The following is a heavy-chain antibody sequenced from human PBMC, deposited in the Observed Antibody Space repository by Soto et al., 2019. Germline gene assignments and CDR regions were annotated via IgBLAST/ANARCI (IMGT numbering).Heavy chain of an antibody. J-gene: IGHJ4*02. CDR3: ASRGDSSGGTFDY. Sequence: SETLSLTCTVSGGSISSSSYYWGWIRQPPGKGLEWIGSIYYSGSTYYNPSLKSRVTISVDTSKNQLSLKLTSVTAADTAVYYCASRGDSSGGTFDYWGQGTLDTVSS. D-gene: IGHD6-19*01. CDR1: GGSISSSSYY. V-gene: IGHV4-39*01. CDR2: IYYSGST.